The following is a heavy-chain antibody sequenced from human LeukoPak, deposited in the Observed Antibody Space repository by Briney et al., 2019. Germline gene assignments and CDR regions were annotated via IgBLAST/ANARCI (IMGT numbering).Heavy chain of an antibody. CDR1: GFTFGSYA. V-gene: IGHV3-23*01. J-gene: IGHJ5*02. CDR2: IGGSDGNT. Sequence: GGSLRLSCAASGFTFGSYAMSWVRQAPENGLEWVSAIGGSDGNTYYADSVKGRFTISRDNSKNTLYLQMNSLRAEDTAVYYCAKGREENYYDSSGFEDWFDPWGQGTLVTVSS. D-gene: IGHD3-22*01. CDR3: AKGREENYYDSSGFEDWFDP.